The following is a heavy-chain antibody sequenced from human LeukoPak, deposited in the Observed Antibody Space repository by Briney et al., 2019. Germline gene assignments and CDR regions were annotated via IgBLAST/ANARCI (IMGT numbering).Heavy chain of an antibody. D-gene: IGHD5-24*01. CDR1: GGPISSYY. CDR2: IYYSGST. J-gene: IGHJ4*02. CDR3: ARKEIYMYYFDY. V-gene: IGHV4-59*01. Sequence: SEALSLTCTVSGGPISSYYWSWIRQPPGKGLEWIGYIYYSGSTNYNPSLKSRVTISVDTSKNQFSLKLSSVTAADTAVYYCARKEIYMYYFDYWGQGTLVTVSS.